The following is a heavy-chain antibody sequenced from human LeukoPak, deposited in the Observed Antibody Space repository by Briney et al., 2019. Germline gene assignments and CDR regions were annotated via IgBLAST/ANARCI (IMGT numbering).Heavy chain of an antibody. J-gene: IGHJ4*02. D-gene: IGHD1-26*01. V-gene: IGHV3-30-3*01. CDR1: GFTFSSYA. CDR3: ARDEVGATDY. Sequence: GRSLRLSCAASGFTFSSYAMHWVSQAPGKGLEWVAVISYDGSNKYYADSVKGRFTISRDNSKNTLYLQMDSLRAEDTAVYYCARDEVGATDYWGQGTLVTVSS. CDR2: ISYDGSNK.